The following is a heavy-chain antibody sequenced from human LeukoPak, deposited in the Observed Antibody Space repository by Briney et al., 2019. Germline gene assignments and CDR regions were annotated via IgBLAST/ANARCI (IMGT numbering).Heavy chain of an antibody. D-gene: IGHD3-9*01. CDR1: GGSISSYY. J-gene: IGHJ4*02. CDR3: ARHFRRYFDWLFFDY. V-gene: IGHV4-59*08. CDR2: IYYSGST. Sequence: SETLSLTCTVSGGSISSYYWSWIRQPPGKGLEWIGYIYYSGSTNYNPSLKSRVTISVDTSKNQFSLKLSSVTAADTAVYYCARHFRRYFDWLFFDYWGQGTLVTVSS.